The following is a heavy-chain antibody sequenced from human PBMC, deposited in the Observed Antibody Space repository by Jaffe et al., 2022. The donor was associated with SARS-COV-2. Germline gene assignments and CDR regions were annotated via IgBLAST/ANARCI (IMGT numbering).Heavy chain of an antibody. D-gene: IGHD2-15*01. V-gene: IGHV2-5*01. J-gene: IGHJ4*02. CDR1: GFSLSTSGVG. Sequence: QITLKESGPTLVKPTQTLTLTCTFSGFSLSTSGVGVGWIRQPPGKALEWLALIYWNDDKRYSPSLKSRLTITKDTSKNQVVLTMTNMDPVDTATYYCAHRHPLDCSGGSCYSISFDFDYWGQGTLVTVSS. CDR3: AHRHPLDCSGGSCYSISFDFDY. CDR2: IYWNDDK.